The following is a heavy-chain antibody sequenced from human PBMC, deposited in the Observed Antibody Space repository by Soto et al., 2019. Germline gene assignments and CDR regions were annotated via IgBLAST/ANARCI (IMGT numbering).Heavy chain of an antibody. CDR1: GYTFTSYA. CDR3: ARGHGGSYYLY. Sequence: GASVKVSCKASGYTFTSYAMHWVRQAPGQRLEWMGWINAGNGNTKYSQKFQGRVTITRDTSASTAYMELSSLRSEDTAVYHCARGHGGSYYLYWGQGTLVTVSS. J-gene: IGHJ4*02. V-gene: IGHV1-3*01. D-gene: IGHD1-26*01. CDR2: INAGNGNT.